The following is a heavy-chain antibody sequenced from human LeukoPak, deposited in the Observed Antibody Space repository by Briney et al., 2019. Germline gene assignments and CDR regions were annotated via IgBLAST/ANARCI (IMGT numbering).Heavy chain of an antibody. CDR1: GFSLSTSGMC. J-gene: IGHJ4*02. Sequence: SGPALLKPPQTLTLTCTFSGFSLSTSGMCVSWIRQPPGKALEWLARIDWDDDKYYSTSLKTRLTISKHTSKNQVVLTMTNMDPVDTATYYCARTRDGYRTTPRFDYWGQGTLVTVSS. D-gene: IGHD5-24*01. CDR3: ARTRDGYRTTPRFDY. CDR2: IDWDDDK. V-gene: IGHV2-70*11.